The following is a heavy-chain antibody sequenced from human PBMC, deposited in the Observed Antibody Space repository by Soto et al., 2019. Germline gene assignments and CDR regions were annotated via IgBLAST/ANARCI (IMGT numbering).Heavy chain of an antibody. Sequence: NPSETLSLTCAVSGYSISSGYYWGWIRQPPGKGLEWIGSIYHSGSTYYNPSLKSRVTISVDTSKNQFSLKLSYVTAADTAVYYCERDGDGDSSGYYPYTSRSDYWGKGTLVTVSS. CDR1: GYSISSGYY. V-gene: IGHV4-38-2*02. CDR3: ERDGDGDSSGYYPYTSRSDY. D-gene: IGHD3-22*01. J-gene: IGHJ4*02. CDR2: IYHSGST.